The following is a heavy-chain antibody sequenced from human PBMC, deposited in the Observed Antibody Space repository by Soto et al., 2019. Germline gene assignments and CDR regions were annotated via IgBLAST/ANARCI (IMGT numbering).Heavy chain of an antibody. CDR1: GFTFSGSS. J-gene: IGHJ4*02. CDR3: TSHSPEDMIRK. D-gene: IGHD2-15*01. CDR2: IRNKANSYAT. V-gene: IGHV3-73*02. Sequence: EVQLVESGGGLVQPGGSLKLSCAASGFTFSGSSMHWVPQASGKGLEWVGRIRNKANSYATAYAASVKGRFTISRDDSKNTAYLQMNSLKTEDTAVYYCTSHSPEDMIRKWGQGTLVTVSS.